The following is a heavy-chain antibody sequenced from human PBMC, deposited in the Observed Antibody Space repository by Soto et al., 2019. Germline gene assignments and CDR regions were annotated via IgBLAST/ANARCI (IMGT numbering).Heavy chain of an antibody. D-gene: IGHD6-13*01. CDR3: AKVSSSWYAGFFDL. V-gene: IGHV3-23*01. Sequence: GGSLRLSCTASGFTFSSHAMTWVRQAPGKGLEWVSGLSDSGNSIYYADSVKGRYTISRDNSMNTLYLQMKTLRAEDTAVYYCAKVSSSWYAGFFDLWGQGTLVTVSS. CDR1: GFTFSSHA. CDR2: LSDSGNSI. J-gene: IGHJ4*02.